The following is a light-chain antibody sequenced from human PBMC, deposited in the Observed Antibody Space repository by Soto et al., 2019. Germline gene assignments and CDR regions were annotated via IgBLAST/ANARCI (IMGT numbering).Light chain of an antibody. J-gene: IGLJ1*01. CDR3: YSYTTTRSCV. Sequence: HSALTQPAAVSGSPGQSITLSCTGTTSDVGGYHFVSWYQQHPGKAPKLMIYEVTNRPSGVSDRCSGSKSGNTASLTISGLQAEDEADYYCYSYTTTRSCVFGSGTKVTVL. CDR1: TSDVGGYHF. V-gene: IGLV2-14*01. CDR2: EVT.